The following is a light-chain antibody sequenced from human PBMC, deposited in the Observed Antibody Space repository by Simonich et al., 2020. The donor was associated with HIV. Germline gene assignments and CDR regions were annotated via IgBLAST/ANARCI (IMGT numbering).Light chain of an antibody. J-gene: IGLJ3*02. CDR1: SSDVGGYNY. CDR2: AVS. CDR3: SSYTSTSTLV. Sequence: QSALTQPASVSGSHGQSITISCTGTSSDVGGYNYVSWYQQHPGKAPKVMIYAVSKRPSGVSNRFSGSKSANTASLTISGLQAEDEADYYCSSYTSTSTLVFGGGTKLTVL. V-gene: IGLV2-14*01.